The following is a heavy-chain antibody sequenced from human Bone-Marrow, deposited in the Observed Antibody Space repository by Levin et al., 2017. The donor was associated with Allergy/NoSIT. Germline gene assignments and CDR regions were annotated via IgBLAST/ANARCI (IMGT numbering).Heavy chain of an antibody. J-gene: IGHJ6*02. D-gene: IGHD5-18*01. V-gene: IGHV3-30-3*01. Sequence: GGSLRLSCAASGFTFSSYAMHWVRQAPGKGLEWVAVISYDGSSKYYADSVKGRFTVSRDNSKNTLYLQMNSLRAEDTAVYYCARDMDRQLWFPYYHYYGMDVWGQGTTVTVSS. CDR1: GFTFSSYA. CDR3: ARDMDRQLWFPYYHYYGMDV. CDR2: ISYDGSSK.